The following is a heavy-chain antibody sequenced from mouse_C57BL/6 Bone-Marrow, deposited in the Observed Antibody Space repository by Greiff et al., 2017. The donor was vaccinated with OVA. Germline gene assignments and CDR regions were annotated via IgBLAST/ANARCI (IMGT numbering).Heavy chain of an antibody. Sequence: EVQLQQSGAELVRPGASVKLSCTASGFNIKDDYMHWVKQRPEQGLEWIGWIDPENGDTEYASKFQGKATITADTSSNTAYLQLSSLTSEDTAVYYCTTFYYDPSFDYWGQGTTLTVSS. CDR1: GFNIKDDY. CDR3: TTFYYDPSFDY. D-gene: IGHD2-4*01. CDR2: IDPENGDT. V-gene: IGHV14-4*01. J-gene: IGHJ2*01.